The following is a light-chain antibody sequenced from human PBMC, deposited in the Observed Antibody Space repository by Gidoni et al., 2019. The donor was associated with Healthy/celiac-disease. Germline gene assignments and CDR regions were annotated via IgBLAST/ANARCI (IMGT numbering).Light chain of an antibody. J-gene: IGKJ3*01. CDR1: QSVSSN. CDR3: QQYNNWPAFT. Sequence: EIVMTQSPATLSVSPGERATRSCRASQSVSSNLAWYQQKPGQAPRLLIYGASTRATGIPARFSGSGSGTEFTLTISSLQSEDFAVYYCQQYNNWPAFTFGPXTKVDIK. V-gene: IGKV3-15*01. CDR2: GAS.